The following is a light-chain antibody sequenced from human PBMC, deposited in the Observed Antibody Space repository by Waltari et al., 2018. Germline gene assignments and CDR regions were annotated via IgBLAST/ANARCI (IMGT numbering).Light chain of an antibody. CDR1: SPNIGTNF. J-gene: IGLJ2*01. V-gene: IGLV1-47*01. Sequence: QSVVTQPPSASGTPGQRVTISCFGRSPNIGTNFVYWYQQLPGTAPKLLIYRNVQRPSGVPDRFSGSKSASSASLAISGLRSEDEAEYFCAAWDDSLSGVVFGGGTKLTVL. CDR2: RNV. CDR3: AAWDDSLSGVV.